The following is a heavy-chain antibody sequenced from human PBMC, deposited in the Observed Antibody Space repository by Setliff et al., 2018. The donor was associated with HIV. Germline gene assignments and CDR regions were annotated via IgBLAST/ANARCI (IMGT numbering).Heavy chain of an antibody. J-gene: IGHJ5*02. CDR2: IIPILGIA. CDR3: ARGLAQFDLT. CDR1: EDTFYTFG. V-gene: IGHV1-69*10. Sequence: SVKVSCKASEDTFYTFGISWVRQAPGQGLEWMGGIIPILGIANYAQKFQGRVTIPADKSTSTAYMELSSLRSEDTAVYYCARGLAQFDLTWGQGTLVTVSS.